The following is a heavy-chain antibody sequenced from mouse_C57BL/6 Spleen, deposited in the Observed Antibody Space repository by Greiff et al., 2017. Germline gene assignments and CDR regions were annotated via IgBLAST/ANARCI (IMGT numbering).Heavy chain of an antibody. D-gene: IGHD1-1*01. CDR1: GYTFTSYW. V-gene: IGHV1-61*01. CDR3: ARGEYYYGSSWFAY. Sequence: VKLQQPGAELVRPGSSVKLSCKASGYTFTSYWMDWVKQRPGQGLEWIGNIYPSDSETHYNQKFKDKATLTVDKSSSTAYMQLSSLTSEDSAVYYCARGEYYYGSSWFAYWGQGTLVTVSA. J-gene: IGHJ3*01. CDR2: IYPSDSET.